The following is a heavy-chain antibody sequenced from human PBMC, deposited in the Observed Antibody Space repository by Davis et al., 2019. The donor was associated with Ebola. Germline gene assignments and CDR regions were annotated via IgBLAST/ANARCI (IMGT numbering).Heavy chain of an antibody. CDR1: GFTFSSYA. CDR3: AKDGYNYYDSSGCFDY. J-gene: IGHJ4*02. V-gene: IGHV3-23*01. CDR2: ISGSGGST. D-gene: IGHD3-22*01. Sequence: PGGSLRLSCAASGFTFSSYAMSWVRQAPGKGLEWVSAISGSGGSTYYADSVKGRFTISRDNSKNTLYLQMNSLRAEDTAVYYCAKDGYNYYDSSGCFDYWGQGTLVTVSS.